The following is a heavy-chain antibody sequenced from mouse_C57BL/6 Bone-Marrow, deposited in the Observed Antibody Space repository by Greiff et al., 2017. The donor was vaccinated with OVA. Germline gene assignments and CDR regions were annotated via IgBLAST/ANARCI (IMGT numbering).Heavy chain of an antibody. V-gene: IGHV1-55*01. CDR1: GFNIKDDY. J-gene: IGHJ2*01. Sequence: VQLQQSGAELVRPGASVKLSCTASGFNIKDDYMHWVKQRPGQGLEWIGDIYPGSGSTNYNEKFKSKATLTVDTSSSTAYMQLSSLTSEDSAVYYCARGYYFDYWGQGTTLTVSS. CDR3: ARGYYFDY. CDR2: IYPGSGST.